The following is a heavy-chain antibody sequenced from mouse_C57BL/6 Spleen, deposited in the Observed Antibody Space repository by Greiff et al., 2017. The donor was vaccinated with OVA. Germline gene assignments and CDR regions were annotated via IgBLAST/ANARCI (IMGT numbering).Heavy chain of an antibody. D-gene: IGHD5-5*01. CDR2: INPNNGGT. V-gene: IGHV1-26*01. CDR1: GYTFTDYY. Sequence: VQLQQSGPELVKPGASVKISCKASGYTFTDYYMNWVKQSHGKSLEWIGDINPNNGGTSYNQKFKGKATLTVDKSSSTAYMELRSLTSEDSAVYDCARRGFNYLYYYAMDYWGQGTSVTVSS. CDR3: ARRGFNYLYYYAMDY. J-gene: IGHJ4*01.